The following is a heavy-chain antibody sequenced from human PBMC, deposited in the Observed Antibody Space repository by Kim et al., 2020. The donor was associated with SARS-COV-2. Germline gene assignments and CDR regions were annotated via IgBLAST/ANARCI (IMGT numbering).Heavy chain of an antibody. CDR3: ARDSGYSGSLVDP. CDR2: ISYDGSKK. Sequence: GGSLRLSCAASGFTFSSYAMHWVRQAPGKGLEWVAVISYDGSKKYYADSVKGRFTISRDNSKNTLYLQMNSLRAEDTAVYYCARDSGYSGSLVDPWGQGT. D-gene: IGHD3-10*01. V-gene: IGHV3-30*04. CDR1: GFTFSSYA. J-gene: IGHJ5*02.